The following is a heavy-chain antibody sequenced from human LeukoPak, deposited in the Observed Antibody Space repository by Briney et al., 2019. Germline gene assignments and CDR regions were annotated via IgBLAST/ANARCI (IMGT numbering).Heavy chain of an antibody. CDR2: IYVGGST. V-gene: IGHV4-4*07. J-gene: IGHJ4*02. CDR3: ARIGGQGSY. D-gene: IGHD3-10*01. CDR1: GGSISSYY. Sequence: SETLSLTCTVSGGSISSYYWSSIRQPAGKGLEYIWRIYVGGSTNYNPSLQSRVTMSADTSKNQFFLKLTSVTAADTAVYYCARIGGQGSYWGQGILVTVSS.